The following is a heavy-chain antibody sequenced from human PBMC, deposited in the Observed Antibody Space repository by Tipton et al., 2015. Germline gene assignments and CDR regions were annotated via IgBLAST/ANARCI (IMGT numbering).Heavy chain of an antibody. CDR1: GGSISSSKW. CDR3: ARASIIQGYYHDSSRYYLFNS. V-gene: IGHV4-4*02. D-gene: IGHD3-22*01. Sequence: TLSLTCAVSGGSISSSKWWSWLRQPPGKGLEWIGELYHSGSTNYNPSLRSRVAMSMDTSKNQFSLKLSSVIAADTAVYYCARASIIQGYYHDSSRYYLFNSWGQGTLVTVSS. J-gene: IGHJ1*01. CDR2: LYHSGST.